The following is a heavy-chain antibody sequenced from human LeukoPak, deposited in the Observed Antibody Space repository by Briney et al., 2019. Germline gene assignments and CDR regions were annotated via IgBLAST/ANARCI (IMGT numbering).Heavy chain of an antibody. D-gene: IGHD3-22*01. CDR1: GGSISSYY. J-gene: IGHJ3*02. CDR3: ASSGYDSSGYYYNDAFDI. V-gene: IGHV4-59*01. CDR2: IYYSGST. Sequence: PSETLSLTCTVPGGSISSYYWIWIRQPPGKGLEWTGYIYYSGSTNYNPSLKSRVTISVDTSKNQFSLKLSSVTAADTAVYYCASSGYDSSGYYYNDAFDIWGQGTMVTVSS.